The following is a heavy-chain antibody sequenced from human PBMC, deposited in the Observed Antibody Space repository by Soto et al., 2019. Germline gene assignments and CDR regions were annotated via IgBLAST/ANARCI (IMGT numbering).Heavy chain of an antibody. CDR1: GFTFSSYR. J-gene: IGHJ4*02. Sequence: PXGSLRISYADSGFTFSSYRMNWVRQAPGKGLEWVSSISSSSSYIYYAGSVKGRFTISRDNAKNSLYLQMNSLRAEDTAVYYCATHPRIAAAGIPTWGQGTLVTVSS. CDR3: ATHPRIAAAGIPT. D-gene: IGHD6-13*01. CDR2: ISSSSSYI. V-gene: IGHV3-21*01.